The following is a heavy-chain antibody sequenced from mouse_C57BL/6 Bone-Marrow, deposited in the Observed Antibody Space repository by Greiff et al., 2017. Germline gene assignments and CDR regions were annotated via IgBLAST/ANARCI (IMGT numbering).Heavy chain of an antibody. J-gene: IGHJ3*01. Sequence: QVQLQQPGAELVKPGASVKLSCKASGYTFTNYWMHWVKQRPGQGLEWIGRIHPSDSDTNYNQKFKGKATLTVDKSSSTAYMQLSSLTSENSAVYYCAMPLYDGDCAWVAYWGEGTLVTVSA. D-gene: IGHD2-3*01. CDR2: IHPSDSDT. CDR3: AMPLYDGDCAWVAY. V-gene: IGHV1-74*01. CDR1: GYTFTNYW.